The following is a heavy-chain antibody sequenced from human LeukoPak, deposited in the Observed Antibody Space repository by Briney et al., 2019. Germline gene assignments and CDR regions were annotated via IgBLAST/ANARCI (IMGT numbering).Heavy chain of an antibody. CDR1: GGSINCSSYY. D-gene: IGHD6-13*01. CDR3: ARQDSSIWYDALLPSQFDY. Sequence: SETLSLTCTVSGGSINCSSYYWGRIRQPPGKGLEWIGSFYYSGSAYYNPSLKSRVTISVDTSKNQFSLKLSSVTAADTAVYYCARQDSSIWYDALLPSQFDYWGQGTLVTVSS. J-gene: IGHJ4*02. V-gene: IGHV4-39*01. CDR2: FYYSGSA.